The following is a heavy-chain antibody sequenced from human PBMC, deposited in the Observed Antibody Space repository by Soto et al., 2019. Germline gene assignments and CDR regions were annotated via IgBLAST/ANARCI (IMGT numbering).Heavy chain of an antibody. J-gene: IGHJ4*02. Sequence: QVQLVESGGGLVKPGGSLRLSCAASGFTFDNYYMSWIRQAPGKGLEWVSYISSSDGTTYYADSLKGRFTISRHNAKNSLYLQMNSLRAEDTAVYYCAREINYSKYPRVIDYWGQGTLVTVSS. CDR1: GFTFDNYY. CDR2: ISSSDGTT. CDR3: AREINYSKYPRVIDY. D-gene: IGHD1-7*01. V-gene: IGHV3-11*01.